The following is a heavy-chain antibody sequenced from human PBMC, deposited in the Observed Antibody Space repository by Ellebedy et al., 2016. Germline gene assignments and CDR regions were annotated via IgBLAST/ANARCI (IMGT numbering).Heavy chain of an antibody. V-gene: IGHV3-53*01. J-gene: IGHJ4*02. D-gene: IGHD6-19*01. CDR1: GFTVSTNY. CDR2: IFSDGNT. Sequence: GESLKISCAASGFTVSTNYMKWVRQAPGKGLEWVSAIFSDGNTYYADSVKGRFTISRDNSKNTLYLQINSLRAEDTAVYYCAKATLQWLIRGRGADYWGQGTLVTVSS. CDR3: AKATLQWLIRGRGADY.